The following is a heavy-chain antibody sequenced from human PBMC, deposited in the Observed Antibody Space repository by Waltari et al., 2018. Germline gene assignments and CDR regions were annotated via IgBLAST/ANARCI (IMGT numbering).Heavy chain of an antibody. V-gene: IGHV1-8*01. Sequence: QVQLVQSGAELKKPGAAVKGCCQASGYTFNSYDINWVRQATGQGLEWMGWMNPNSGNTGYAQKFQGRDTMTRHTSISTAYMELSSLRSEDTAVYYCARGGRLFGADFDYWGQGTLVTVSS. J-gene: IGHJ4*02. D-gene: IGHD3-10*01. CDR3: ARGGRLFGADFDY. CDR2: MNPNSGNT. CDR1: GYTFNSYD.